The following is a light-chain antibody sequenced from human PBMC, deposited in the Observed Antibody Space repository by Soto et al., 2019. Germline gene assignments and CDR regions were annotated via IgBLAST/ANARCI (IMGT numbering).Light chain of an antibody. CDR2: GQS. CDR3: QEYDGAPTRT. J-gene: IGKJ5*01. Sequence: ITLTQSPAALSVSPGESATLPCRASQSIXSNLAWYQQKRGLAPTILISGQSSRASGTPERFIGSGSGKDFTLNISRLEPEDFAVYYCQEYDGAPTRTFGLGTRLEIK. V-gene: IGKV3D-15*01. CDR1: QSIXSN.